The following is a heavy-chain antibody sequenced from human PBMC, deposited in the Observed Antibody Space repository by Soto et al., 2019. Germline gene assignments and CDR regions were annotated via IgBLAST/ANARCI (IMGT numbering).Heavy chain of an antibody. CDR1: VFPFSSYG. CDR2: ISYDGSNK. Sequence: QVQLVESGGGVVQPGRSLRLSCAASVFPFSSYGMHWVREAPGKGLEWVAVISYDGSNKYYADSVKGRFTISRDNSASTLYLQINSLRPEDTALYYCVGGQYYFDYRGQGTLVTVSP. J-gene: IGHJ4*02. CDR3: VGGQYYFDY. D-gene: IGHD3-10*01. V-gene: IGHV3-30*03.